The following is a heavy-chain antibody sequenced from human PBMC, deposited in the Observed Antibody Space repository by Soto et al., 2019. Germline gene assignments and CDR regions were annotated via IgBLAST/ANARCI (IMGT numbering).Heavy chain of an antibody. V-gene: IGHV4-34*01. CDR2: INHSGST. D-gene: IGHD3-16*01. CDR1: GGSFSGYY. Sequence: PSETLSLTCAVYGGSFSGYYWSWIRQPPGKGLEWIGEINHSGSTNYNPSLKSRVTISVDTSKNQSSLKLSSVTAADTAVYYCARKPRVRCALGGNNWFDPWGQGTLVTVSS. J-gene: IGHJ5*02. CDR3: ARKPRVRCALGGNNWFDP.